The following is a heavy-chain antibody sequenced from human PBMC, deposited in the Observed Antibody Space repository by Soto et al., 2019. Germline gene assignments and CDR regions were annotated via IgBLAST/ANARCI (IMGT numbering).Heavy chain of an antibody. V-gene: IGHV4-59*01. Sequence: LETLSLTCTVSGGSISSYYWSWIRQPPGKGLEWIGYIYYSGSTNYNPSLKSRVTISVDTSKNQFSLKLSSVTAADTAVYYCARTATGGMLDYWGQGTLVTVSS. CDR1: GGSISSYY. J-gene: IGHJ4*02. CDR3: ARTATGGMLDY. D-gene: IGHD2-8*01. CDR2: IYYSGST.